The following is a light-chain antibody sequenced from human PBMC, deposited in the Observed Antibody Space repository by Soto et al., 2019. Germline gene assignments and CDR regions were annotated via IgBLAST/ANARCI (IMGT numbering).Light chain of an antibody. CDR2: TAS. CDR1: QNINKY. V-gene: IGKV1-39*01. CDR3: QQSFSTPYT. J-gene: IGKJ2*01. Sequence: DIQMTQSPSSLSASVGDSVTIPCRARQNINKYLNWYQQRSGRAPRLLIHTASSLHSGVPPRFSGSGSGSDITLTISTLQPEDLATYFCQQSFSTPYTFGQGTKVEI.